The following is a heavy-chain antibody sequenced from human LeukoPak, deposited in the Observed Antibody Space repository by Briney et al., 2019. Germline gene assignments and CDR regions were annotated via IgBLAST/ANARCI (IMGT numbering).Heavy chain of an antibody. CDR3: ARGYGSGSYTPTKN. Sequence: GGSLRLSCAASGSTFSSYWMSWVRQAPGKGLEWVANIKHGASEKYYVDSVEGRFTISRDDAKNSLYLEMNSLRVEDTAVYYCARGYGSGSYTPTKNWGQGVLVTVSS. CDR1: GSTFSSYW. V-gene: IGHV3-7*04. J-gene: IGHJ4*02. CDR2: IKHGASEK. D-gene: IGHD3-10*01.